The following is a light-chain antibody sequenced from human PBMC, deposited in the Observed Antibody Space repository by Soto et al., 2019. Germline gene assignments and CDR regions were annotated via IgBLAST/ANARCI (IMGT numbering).Light chain of an antibody. V-gene: IGKV3-15*01. CDR3: QQYHNWPPYT. J-gene: IGKJ2*01. CDR1: QSVSSN. Sequence: EIVMTQSPATLSVSPGERATLSCRASQSVSSNLAWYQHKPGQAPRLLIYDASSRATGIPARFSGSGSGTEFTLTISSLQSEDFAVYYCQQYHNWPPYTCGQGTRLEI. CDR2: DAS.